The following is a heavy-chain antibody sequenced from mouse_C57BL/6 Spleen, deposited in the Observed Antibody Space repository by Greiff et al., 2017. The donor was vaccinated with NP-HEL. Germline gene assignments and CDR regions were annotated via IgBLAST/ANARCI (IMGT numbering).Heavy chain of an antibody. CDR2: IDPSDSYT. V-gene: IGHV1-59*01. D-gene: IGHD2-1*01. CDR1: GYTFTSYW. J-gene: IGHJ4*01. Sequence: QVQLQQPGAELVRPGTSVKLSCKASGYTFTSYWMHWVKQRPGQGLEWIGVIDPSDSYTNYNQKFKGKATLTVDTSSSTAYMQLSSLTSEDSAVYYCARWEDGNYAMDCWGQGTSVTVAS. CDR3: ARWEDGNYAMDC.